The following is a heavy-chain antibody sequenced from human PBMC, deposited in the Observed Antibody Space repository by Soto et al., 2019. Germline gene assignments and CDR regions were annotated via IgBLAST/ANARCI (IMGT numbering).Heavy chain of an antibody. CDR2: IYWDDDK. J-gene: IGHJ4*02. Sequence: QITLKESGPTLVKPTQTLTLTCTFSGFSLSTSGVGVGWIRQPPGKALEWLALIYWDDDKRYSPSLKSRLTITKDTSKNQVVLTMTNMDPVDAATYYCAHVYGGYDNFDYWGQGTLVTVSS. CDR1: GFSLSTSGVG. V-gene: IGHV2-5*02. D-gene: IGHD5-12*01. CDR3: AHVYGGYDNFDY.